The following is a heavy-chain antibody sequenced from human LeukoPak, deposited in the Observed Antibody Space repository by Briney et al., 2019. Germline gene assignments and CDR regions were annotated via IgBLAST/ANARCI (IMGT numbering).Heavy chain of an antibody. V-gene: IGHV5-51*01. CDR1: GYSFITNW. CDR2: IYPGDSDT. CDR3: ATATGLSGSVEY. D-gene: IGHD2-8*02. J-gene: IGHJ4*02. Sequence: GESLKISCKGSGYSFITNWIGWVRPMPGQGLEWMGIIYPGDSDTRYSPSFQGQVTISVDKSINTAYLQWSSLKASDTAMYYCATATGLSGSVEYWGQGTLVTVSS.